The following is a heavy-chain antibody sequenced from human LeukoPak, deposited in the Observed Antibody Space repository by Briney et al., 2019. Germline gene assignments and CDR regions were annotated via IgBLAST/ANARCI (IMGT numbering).Heavy chain of an antibody. Sequence: GGSLRLSCAASGFTFSSYSMNWVRQAPGKGLEWVSSISSSSSYIYYADSVKGRFTISRDNAKNSLYLQMNSLRAEDTAVYYCARDRVLAGSYNWFDPWGQGTLVTVSS. D-gene: IGHD3-10*01. J-gene: IGHJ5*02. CDR2: ISSSSSYI. CDR1: GFTFSSYS. V-gene: IGHV3-21*01. CDR3: ARDRVLAGSYNWFDP.